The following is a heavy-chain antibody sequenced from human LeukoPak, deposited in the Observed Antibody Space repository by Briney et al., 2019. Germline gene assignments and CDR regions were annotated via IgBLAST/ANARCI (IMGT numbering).Heavy chain of an antibody. CDR2: ISDRGTTI. J-gene: IGHJ6*02. CDR3: VRDSCSGGSCYYGMDV. V-gene: IGHV3-48*04. CDR1: GFTFSSYS. D-gene: IGHD2-15*01. Sequence: GGSLRLSCAASGFTFSSYSMNWVRQAPGKGLEWVSYISDRGTTIYYADSVKGRFTISRNNARNSVFLQMDSLTAEDTAVYYCVRDSCSGGSCYYGMDVWGQGTTVVVSS.